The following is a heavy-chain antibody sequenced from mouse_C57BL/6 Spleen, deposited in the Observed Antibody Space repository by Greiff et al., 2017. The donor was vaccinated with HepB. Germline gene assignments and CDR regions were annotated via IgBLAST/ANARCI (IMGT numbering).Heavy chain of an antibody. CDR3: ARFGYDVGYFDV. CDR1: GYTFTSYW. Sequence: QVQLQQPGAELVMPGASVKLSCKASGYTFTSYWMHWVKQRPGQGLEWIGEIDPSDSYTNYNQKFKGKSTLTVDKSSSTAYMQLSSLTSEDSAVYYCARFGYDVGYFDVWGTGTTVTVSS. V-gene: IGHV1-69*01. D-gene: IGHD2-2*01. CDR2: IDPSDSYT. J-gene: IGHJ1*03.